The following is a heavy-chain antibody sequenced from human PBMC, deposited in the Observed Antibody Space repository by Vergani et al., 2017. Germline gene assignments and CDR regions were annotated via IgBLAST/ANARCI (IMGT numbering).Heavy chain of an antibody. CDR3: ARVVEFKMGYYYFDY. CDR2: ISSSSSYI. CDR1: GFTFSSYS. J-gene: IGHJ4*02. Sequence: VQLVESGGGLVKPGGSLRLSCAASGFTFSSYSMNWVRQAPGKGLEWVSSISSSSSYIYYASCVKGRFTISRDNAKNALYLQMNSLRAEDTAVYYCARVVEFKMGYYYFDYWGQGTLVTVSS. V-gene: IGHV3-21*01. D-gene: IGHD1-26*01.